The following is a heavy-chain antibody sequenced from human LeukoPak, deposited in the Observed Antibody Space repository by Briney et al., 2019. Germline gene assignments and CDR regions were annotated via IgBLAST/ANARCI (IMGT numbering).Heavy chain of an antibody. CDR3: AVVYSYGPGAFDY. V-gene: IGHV4-59*01. CDR2: IYYSGST. J-gene: IGHJ4*02. D-gene: IGHD5-18*01. CDR1: GGSISSYY. Sequence: SETLSLTCTVSGGSISSYYWSWIRQPPGKGLEWIGYIYYSGSTNYNPSLKSRVTISVDTSKNQFSLKLSSVTAADTAVYYCAVVYSYGPGAFDYWGRGTLVTVSS.